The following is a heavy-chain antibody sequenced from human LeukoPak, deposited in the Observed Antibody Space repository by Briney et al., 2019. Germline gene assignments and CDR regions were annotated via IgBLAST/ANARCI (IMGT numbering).Heavy chain of an antibody. CDR1: GGTFSSYA. V-gene: IGHV1-69*04. CDR3: ARSQYSGYDSHLYMDV. J-gene: IGHJ6*03. Sequence: SVKVSCKASGGTFSSYAISWVRQAPGQGLEWMGRIIPILGIANYAQKFQGRVTITADKSTSTAYMELSSLRSEDTAVYYCARSQYSGYDSHLYMDVWGKGTTLTVSS. CDR2: IIPILGIA. D-gene: IGHD5-12*01.